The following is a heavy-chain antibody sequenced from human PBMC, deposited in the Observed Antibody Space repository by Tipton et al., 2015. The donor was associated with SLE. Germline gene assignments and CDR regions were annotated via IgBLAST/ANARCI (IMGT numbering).Heavy chain of an antibody. D-gene: IGHD5-12*01. CDR1: GFTFSSYS. V-gene: IGHV3-48*01. J-gene: IGHJ6*02. Sequence: ASGFTFSSYSMNWVRQAPGKGLEWVSYISSSSSTIYYADSVKGRFTISRDNAKNSLYLQMNSLRAEDTAVYYCAREVDAEGMDVWGQGTTVTVSS. CDR3: AREVDAEGMDV. CDR2: ISSSSSTI.